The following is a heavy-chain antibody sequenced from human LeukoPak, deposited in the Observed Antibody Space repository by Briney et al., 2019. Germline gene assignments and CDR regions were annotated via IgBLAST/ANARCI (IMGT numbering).Heavy chain of an antibody. Sequence: GGSLRLSCAASGFTFSIYWMSWVRQAPGKGLEWVASINQDGSEKYYVDSVKGRCTISRDNAKTSLYLQMSSLGAEDAAAYYCVRDGPGGIEARKRYYGMDVWGQGTTVSVSS. CDR2: INQDGSEK. CDR3: VRDGPGGIEARKRYYGMDV. J-gene: IGHJ6*02. CDR1: GFTFSIYW. D-gene: IGHD6-6*01. V-gene: IGHV3-7*05.